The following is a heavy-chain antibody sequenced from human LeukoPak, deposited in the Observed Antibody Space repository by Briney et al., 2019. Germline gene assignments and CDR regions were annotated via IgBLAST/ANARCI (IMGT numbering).Heavy chain of an antibody. Sequence: GRSLRLSCAASGFTFDDYAMHWVRQAPGKGLEWVSGISWNSGSIGYADSVKGRFTISRDNAKNSLYLQMNSLRAEDMALYYCAKDPHHYDSSGYFDYWGQGTLVTVSS. CDR3: AKDPHHYDSSGYFDY. CDR1: GFTFDDYA. V-gene: IGHV3-9*03. CDR2: ISWNSGSI. D-gene: IGHD3-22*01. J-gene: IGHJ4*02.